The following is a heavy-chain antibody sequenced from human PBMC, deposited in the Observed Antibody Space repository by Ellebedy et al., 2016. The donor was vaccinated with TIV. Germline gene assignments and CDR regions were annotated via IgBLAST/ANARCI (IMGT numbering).Heavy chain of an antibody. Sequence: GESLKISCVASGFSFRNYWMGWVRQAPGKGLEWVANIYQDGSEKYYVDSVEGRFTISRDNAKNSLYLEMKSLGAEDTAVYYCARRGSYGDYAVQVNNWFDSWGQGTPVTVSP. CDR1: GFSFRNYW. CDR3: ARRGSYGDYAVQVNNWFDS. D-gene: IGHD4-17*01. V-gene: IGHV3-7*01. CDR2: IYQDGSEK. J-gene: IGHJ5*01.